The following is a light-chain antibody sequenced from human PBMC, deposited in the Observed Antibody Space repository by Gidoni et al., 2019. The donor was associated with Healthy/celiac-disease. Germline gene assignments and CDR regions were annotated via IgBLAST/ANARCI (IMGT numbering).Light chain of an antibody. V-gene: IGLV2-11*01. CDR1: SSDVGGYNY. J-gene: IGLJ3*02. CDR2: DVS. Sequence: QSALTQPRSVSGSPGQSVTISCTGTSSDVGGYNYVSWYQQHPGKAPKLMIYDVSKRPSGVPDRFSGSKSGNTASLTISGLQAEDEADYYCCSYAGSSLWVFGGGTKLTGL. CDR3: CSYAGSSLWV.